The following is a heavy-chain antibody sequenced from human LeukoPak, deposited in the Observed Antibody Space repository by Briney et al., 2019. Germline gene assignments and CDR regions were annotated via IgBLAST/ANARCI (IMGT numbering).Heavy chain of an antibody. CDR3: ARDSSDYVTYNWFDP. CDR2: INTNTGNP. CDR1: GYTFTSYA. Sequence: GASVKVSCKASGYTFTSYAMNWVRQAPGQGLEWMGWINTNTGNPTYAQGFTGRFVFSLDTSVSTAYLQISSLKAEDTAVYYCARDSSDYVTYNWFDPWGQGTPVTVSS. V-gene: IGHV7-4-1*02. D-gene: IGHD4-17*01. J-gene: IGHJ5*02.